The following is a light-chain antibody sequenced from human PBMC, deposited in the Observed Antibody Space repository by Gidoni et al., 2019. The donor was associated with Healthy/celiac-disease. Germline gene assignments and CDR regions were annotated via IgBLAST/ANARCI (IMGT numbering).Light chain of an antibody. J-gene: IGLJ2*01. Sequence: YERTQPPSVSVTPGQTASITCSGDKLGDKYACWYQQKPVQSPVLVIYQDSTRPSWIPERFSGSHSGNTATLPIRVSQAMDVADYFCQSWDSSTVVFGGGTRLSVL. CDR1: KLGDKY. CDR2: QDS. CDR3: QSWDSSTVV. V-gene: IGLV3-1*01.